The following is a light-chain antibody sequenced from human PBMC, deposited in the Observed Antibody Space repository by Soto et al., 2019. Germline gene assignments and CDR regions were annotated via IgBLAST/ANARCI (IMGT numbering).Light chain of an antibody. CDR2: DAS. V-gene: IGKV1-5*01. Sequence: DIQMTQSPSTLSASIGDRVTITCRASQSISKWFAWHQQAPGKAPKVLIFDASTLQNGVPSRFSGSGSGTEFTLTIGSLQPDDFATYYCQQYDGYPLTFGQGTRVEIK. CDR3: QQYDGYPLT. J-gene: IGKJ1*01. CDR1: QSISKW.